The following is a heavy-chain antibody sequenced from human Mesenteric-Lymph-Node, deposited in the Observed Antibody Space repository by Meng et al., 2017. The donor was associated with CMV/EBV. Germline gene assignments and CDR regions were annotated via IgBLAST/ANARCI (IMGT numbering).Heavy chain of an antibody. V-gene: IGHV4-39*01. D-gene: IGHD6-19*01. CDR1: GDSISIFYY. J-gene: IGHJ5*02. CDR2: VHYTGST. Sequence: QLRRREPGPGQVTPSQTLSSTCTVSGDSISIFYYWGWIRQPPGRGLEWIGSVHYTGSTYYSPSLKSRVTVSVDTSKNQFSLRLTSVTAADTAVYYCARPFPSWQSPRLDPFGAWGQGTLVTVSS. CDR3: ARPFPSWQSPRLDPFGA.